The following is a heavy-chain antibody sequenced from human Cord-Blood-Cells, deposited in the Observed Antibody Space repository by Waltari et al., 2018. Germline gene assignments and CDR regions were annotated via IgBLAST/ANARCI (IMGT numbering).Heavy chain of an antibody. CDR3: AKRYDFWSGLGD. V-gene: IGHV3-9*01. CDR1: GFTLDDYA. J-gene: IGHJ4*02. D-gene: IGHD3-3*01. Sequence: EVQLVESGGGLVQPGRSLRLSCAASGFTLDDYALPWVRQAPGKGLEWVSGISWNSGSIGYADSVKGRFTISRDNAKNSLYLQMNSLRAEDTALYYCAKRYDFWSGLGDWGQGTLVTVSS. CDR2: ISWNSGSI.